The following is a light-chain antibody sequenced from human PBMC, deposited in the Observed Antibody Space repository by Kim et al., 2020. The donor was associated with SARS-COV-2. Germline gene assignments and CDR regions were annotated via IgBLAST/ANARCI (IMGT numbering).Light chain of an antibody. J-gene: IGKJ2*03. CDR2: KAS. Sequence: SASVGDRVSITCRASQTVGNWLAWYQHKSGKAPKLLIYKASTLESGVPSRFSGSGSGTEFTLTISNLQPDDFATYYCQQFDSSPSSFGQGTKLEI. CDR1: QTVGNW. V-gene: IGKV1-5*03. CDR3: QQFDSSPSS.